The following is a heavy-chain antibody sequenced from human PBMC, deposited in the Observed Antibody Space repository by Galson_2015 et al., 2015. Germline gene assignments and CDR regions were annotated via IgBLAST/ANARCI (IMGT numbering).Heavy chain of an antibody. Sequence: SVKVSCKASGYTLSSYYLRWVRQAPGQGLEWMGRFNPNGGYTTYAQKFQARLSITRDTSTNTEYMQLSSLTSEDTAVYYCTREDTAFDKWGQGTLVIVSS. CDR3: TREDTAFDK. J-gene: IGHJ4*02. CDR2: FNPNGGYT. CDR1: GYTLSSYY. V-gene: IGHV1-46*01. D-gene: IGHD5-18*01.